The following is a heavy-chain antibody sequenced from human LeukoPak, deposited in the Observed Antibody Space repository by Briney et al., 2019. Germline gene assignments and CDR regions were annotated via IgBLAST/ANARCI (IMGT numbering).Heavy chain of an antibody. CDR2: IYRDGTT. J-gene: IGHJ4*02. D-gene: IGHD3-16*01. Sequence: GGSLRLSCAASGFSVSSTYMNWVRQAPGKGLEWVSTIYRDGTTYYADYVKGRFTISRDNSKNTLYLQMNSLRAEDTALYYCARGPGEGLFDYWGQGTLVTVSS. CDR3: ARGPGEGLFDY. V-gene: IGHV3-53*01. CDR1: GFSVSSTY.